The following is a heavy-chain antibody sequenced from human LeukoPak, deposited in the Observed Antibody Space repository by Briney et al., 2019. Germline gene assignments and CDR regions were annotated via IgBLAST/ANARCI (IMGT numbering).Heavy chain of an antibody. J-gene: IGHJ4*02. CDR2: ISAYNGNT. V-gene: IGHV1-18*01. CDR3: ARDNRRPNYYDSSGYPLDY. Sequence: ASVNVSCMASGYTFTSYGISRVRQAPGPGLECMGWISAYNGNTNYAQKLQGRVTMTTDTSTSTAYMELRSLRSDDTAVYYCARDNRRPNYYDSSGYPLDYWGQGTLVTVSS. CDR1: GYTFTSYG. D-gene: IGHD3-22*01.